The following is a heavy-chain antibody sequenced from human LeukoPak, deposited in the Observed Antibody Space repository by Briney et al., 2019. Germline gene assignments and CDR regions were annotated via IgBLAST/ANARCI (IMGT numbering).Heavy chain of an antibody. D-gene: IGHD3-22*01. CDR2: ISSSSSTI. Sequence: PGGSLRLSCAASGFTFSSYSMNWVRQAPGKGLEWVSYISSSSSTIYYADSVKGRFTISRDNAKNSLYLQMNSLRAEDTAVYYCARPFLLGGYSRFDYWGQGTLVTVSS. CDR1: GFTFSSYS. V-gene: IGHV3-48*04. J-gene: IGHJ4*02. CDR3: ARPFLLGGYSRFDY.